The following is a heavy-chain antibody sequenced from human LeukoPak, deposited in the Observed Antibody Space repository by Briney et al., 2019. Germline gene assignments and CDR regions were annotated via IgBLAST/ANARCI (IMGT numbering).Heavy chain of an antibody. D-gene: IGHD1-26*01. CDR2: VVVGSGNK. Sequence: SVKVSCEASGFTLTSSAMQWVRQARGQRLEWIGWVVVGSGNKNYAQKFQERVTITRDMSTSTAYMELSSLRSEDTAVYYCAAGGLEWELTLARSDYYGMDVWGQGTTVTVSS. CDR3: AAGGLEWELTLARSDYYGMDV. J-gene: IGHJ6*02. CDR1: GFTLTSSA. V-gene: IGHV1-58*02.